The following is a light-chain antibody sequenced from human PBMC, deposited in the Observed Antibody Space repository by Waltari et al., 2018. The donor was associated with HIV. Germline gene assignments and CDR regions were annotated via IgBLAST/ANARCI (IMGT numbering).Light chain of an antibody. V-gene: IGLV3-25*03. CDR2: KDN. Sequence: SYELTQPPSVSVSPGQTARITCSGDALPKHYAYWYQQKPGQAPVVVIYKDNERPSGIPERFSGSSSGTTVTLTISGGQAEDEADYYCQSPDSSGSYEVFGGGTRLTVL. CDR3: QSPDSSGSYEV. J-gene: IGLJ3*02. CDR1: ALPKHY.